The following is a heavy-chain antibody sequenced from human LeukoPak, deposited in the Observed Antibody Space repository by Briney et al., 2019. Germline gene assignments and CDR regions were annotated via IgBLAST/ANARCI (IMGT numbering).Heavy chain of an antibody. D-gene: IGHD4-11*01. CDR1: GASISSYC. Sequence: SETLSLTCSVSGASISSYCWSWIRQSPGKGLEWIGYIYYTGSTNYNPSLESRVTISVDTSRKQLSLKLSSVTAADTAVYYCARDRRESSKPNDAFDIWGQGTMVTVSS. V-gene: IGHV4-59*01. J-gene: IGHJ3*02. CDR3: ARDRRESSKPNDAFDI. CDR2: IYYTGST.